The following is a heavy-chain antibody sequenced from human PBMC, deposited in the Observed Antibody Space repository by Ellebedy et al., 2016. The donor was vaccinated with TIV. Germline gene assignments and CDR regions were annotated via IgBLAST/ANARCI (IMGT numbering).Heavy chain of an antibody. D-gene: IGHD4-23*01. Sequence: MPSETLSLTCTVSGGSISSDYWSWVRQPPGKGLEWIGYIYYSGGTSYNPSLKSRVSISVDTSKNQFSLKLSSVTAADTAVYYCAAYYGGRFDYWGQGTLVTVSS. CDR3: AAYYGGRFDY. V-gene: IGHV4-59*01. CDR2: IYYSGGT. J-gene: IGHJ4*02. CDR1: GGSISSDY.